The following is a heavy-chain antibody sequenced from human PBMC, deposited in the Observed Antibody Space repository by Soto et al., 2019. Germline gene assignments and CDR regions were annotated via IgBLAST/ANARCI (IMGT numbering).Heavy chain of an antibody. CDR1: GGTFSSYA. CDR2: IIPIFGTA. D-gene: IGHD1-26*01. V-gene: IGHV1-69*01. CDR3: ARDLDNRWELLGMGY. J-gene: IGHJ4*02. Sequence: QVQLVQSGAEVKKPGSSVKVSCKASGGTFSSYAISWVRQAPGQGLEWMGGIIPIFGTANYAQKFQGRVTITADECTSTAYMELRSLRSEDTAVYYCARDLDNRWELLGMGYWGQGTLVTVSS.